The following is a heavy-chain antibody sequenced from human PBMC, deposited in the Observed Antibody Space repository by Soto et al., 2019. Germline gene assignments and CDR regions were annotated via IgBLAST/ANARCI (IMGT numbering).Heavy chain of an antibody. CDR1: GFSFSNYW. CDR3: ARGGGYCSSTSCPYVVDY. CDR2: INSDGSIT. Sequence: PGGSLRLTCAASGFSFSNYWMHWVRQVPGKGLVWVSVINSDGSITRDADSVKGRFTISRDNAKYTLYLQMNSLRAEDTAVYYCARGGGYCSSTSCPYVVDYWGQGTLVTVSS. V-gene: IGHV3-74*01. J-gene: IGHJ4*02. D-gene: IGHD2-2*01.